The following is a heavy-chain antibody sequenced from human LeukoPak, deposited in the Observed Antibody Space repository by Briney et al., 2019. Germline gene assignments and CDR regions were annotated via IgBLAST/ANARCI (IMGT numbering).Heavy chain of an antibody. CDR1: GFTFSSYS. Sequence: GGSLRLSCAASGFTFSSYSMNWVRQAPGKGLEWVSYISSSSSTIYYADSVKGRFTISRDDSKNTLYLQMNSLKTEDTAVYYCTTDSPFPFDYWGQGTLVTVSS. CDR3: TTDSPFPFDY. CDR2: ISSSSSTI. D-gene: IGHD2-21*01. J-gene: IGHJ4*02. V-gene: IGHV3-48*01.